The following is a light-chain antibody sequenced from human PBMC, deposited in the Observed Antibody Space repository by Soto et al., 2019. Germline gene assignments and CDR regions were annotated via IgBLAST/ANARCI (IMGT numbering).Light chain of an antibody. V-gene: IGLV2-11*01. Sequence: QSVLTQPRSVSGSPGQSVTISCTGTSSDVGGYNYVSWYQQHPGKAPKLMIYDVSKRPSGVPDRFSGSKSGNTASLTISGLQAEDEADYYCSSYTTSNTQVFGGGTQLTVL. CDR3: SSYTTSNTQV. J-gene: IGLJ3*02. CDR2: DVS. CDR1: SSDVGGYNY.